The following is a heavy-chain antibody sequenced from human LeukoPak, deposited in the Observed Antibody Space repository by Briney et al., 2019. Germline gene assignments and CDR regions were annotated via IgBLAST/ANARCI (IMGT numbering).Heavy chain of an antibody. CDR2: ISGSGGST. CDR1: GFTFSSYG. Sequence: GGSLRLSCAASGFTFSSYGMSWVRQAPGKGLEWVSAISGSGGSTYYADSVKGRFTISRDNSKNTLYLQMNSLRAEDTAVYYCAKGDTAMVTIQYYYYYMDVWGKGTTVTISS. J-gene: IGHJ6*03. V-gene: IGHV3-23*01. CDR3: AKGDTAMVTIQYYYYYMDV. D-gene: IGHD5-18*01.